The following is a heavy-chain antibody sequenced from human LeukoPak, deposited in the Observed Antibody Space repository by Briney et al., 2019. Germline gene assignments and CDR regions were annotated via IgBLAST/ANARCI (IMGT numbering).Heavy chain of an antibody. D-gene: IGHD3-22*01. J-gene: IGHJ6*03. CDR3: ARDNYYDSSGYAPYYYYYYMDV. CDR2: INHSRST. Sequence: PSETLSLTCAVYGGSFSGYYWNWIRQPPGKGLEWIGEINHSRSTNYNPSLKSRVTISVDTSKNQFSLKLSSVTAADTAVYYCARDNYYDSSGYAPYYYYYYMDVWGKGTTVTISS. V-gene: IGHV4-34*01. CDR1: GGSFSGYY.